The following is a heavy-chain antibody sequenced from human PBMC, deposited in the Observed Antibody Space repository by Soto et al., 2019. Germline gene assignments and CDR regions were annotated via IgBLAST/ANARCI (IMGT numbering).Heavy chain of an antibody. J-gene: IGHJ4*02. V-gene: IGHV1-2*04. CDR2: INPHTGGT. D-gene: IGHD5-12*01. CDR3: ARGLYSGYVPFDY. Sequence: QVQLLQSGAEVKKPGASVKVSCKASGYTFTDYYIHWVRQAPGQGPEWMGWINPHTGGTKYSQKFQAWVTMTSDTSVSTAYMELSRLKSDDTAVYFCARGLYSGYVPFDYCGQGTLVTVSS. CDR1: GYTFTDYY.